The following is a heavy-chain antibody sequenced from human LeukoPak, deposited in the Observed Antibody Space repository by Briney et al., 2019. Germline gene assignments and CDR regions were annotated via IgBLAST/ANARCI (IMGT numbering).Heavy chain of an antibody. Sequence: SETLSLTCTVSGGSISSYYWSWIRQPPGKGLEWIGYIYYSGTTNYNPSLKSRVTISIDTSKNQFSLKLSSVTAADTAVYYCARSGNTPTNMDVWGKGTTVTISS. CDR3: ARSGNTPTNMDV. V-gene: IGHV4-59*01. D-gene: IGHD2-2*02. CDR2: IYYSGTT. J-gene: IGHJ6*03. CDR1: GGSISSYY.